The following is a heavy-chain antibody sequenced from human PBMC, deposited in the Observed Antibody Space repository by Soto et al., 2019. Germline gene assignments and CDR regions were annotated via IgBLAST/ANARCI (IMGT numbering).Heavy chain of an antibody. V-gene: IGHV3-23*01. CDR3: AIPSGSTDWSYLFDY. CDR1: GFTFSSYA. D-gene: IGHD3-9*01. Sequence: PGGSLRLSCAASGFTFSSYAMSWVRQAPGKGLEWVSSISGTTYYADSVKGRFTISRDNSKNTLYLQMNSLRAEDTAVYYCAIPSGSTDWSYLFDYWGQGTLVTVSS. J-gene: IGHJ4*02. CDR2: ISGTT.